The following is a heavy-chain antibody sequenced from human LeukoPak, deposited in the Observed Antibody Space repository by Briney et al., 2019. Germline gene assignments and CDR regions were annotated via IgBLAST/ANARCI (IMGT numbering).Heavy chain of an antibody. D-gene: IGHD3-22*01. CDR3: ATEHYYDSSGYSPY. CDR2: ISAYNGNT. Sequence: ASVKVSCKASGYTFTSYGISWVRQAPGQGLEWMGWISAYNGNTNYAQMLQGRVTMTTDTSTSTAYMELRSLRSDDTAVYYCATEHYYDSSGYSPYWGQGTLVTVSS. J-gene: IGHJ4*02. CDR1: GYTFTSYG. V-gene: IGHV1-18*01.